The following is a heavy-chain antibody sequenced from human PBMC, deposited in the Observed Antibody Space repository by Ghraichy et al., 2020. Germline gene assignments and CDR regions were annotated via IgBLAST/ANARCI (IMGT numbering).Heavy chain of an antibody. J-gene: IGHJ4*02. Sequence: ESLNISCAASGFTFRSYAMSWVRQAPGRGLEWVGYIYYSGSTSYNPSLQSRVTISVDTSKTQFSLKLTSVTAADTDVYYCARGSDDGEDYFDYGGQGTLVTVSS. V-gene: IGHV4-59*01. CDR1: GFTFRSYA. CDR3: ARGSDDGEDYFDY. CDR2: IYYSGST. D-gene: IGHD4-17*01.